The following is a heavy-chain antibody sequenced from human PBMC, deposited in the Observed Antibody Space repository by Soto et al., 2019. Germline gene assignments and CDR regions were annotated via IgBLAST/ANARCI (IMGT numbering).Heavy chain of an antibody. CDR2: INHSGDT. D-gene: IGHD6-6*01. CDR1: GGSFSGYY. CDR3: ARGDSSSLYYYCYMDV. Sequence: QVQLQQWGAGLLKPSETLSLTCAVSGGSFSGYYWSWIRQPPGKGLEWIGDINHSGDTNYNPSLKSRVTLSGNTSKNQFSLKLRSVTAADTAVYYCARGDSSSLYYYCYMDVWGKGTTVTVSS. V-gene: IGHV4-34*01. J-gene: IGHJ6*03.